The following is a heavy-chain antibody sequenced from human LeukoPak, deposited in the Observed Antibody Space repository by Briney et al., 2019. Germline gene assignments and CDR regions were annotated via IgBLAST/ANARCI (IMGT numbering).Heavy chain of an antibody. CDR2: IIPIFGTA. V-gene: IGHV1-69*13. J-gene: IGHJ6*02. Sequence: ASEKVSCKASGGTFSSYAISWVRQAPGQGLEWMGGIIPIFGTANYAQKFQGRVTITADESTSTAYMELSSLRSEDTAVYYCARDGSSSWYNYYGMDVWGQGTTVTVSS. CDR3: ARDGSSSWYNYYGMDV. CDR1: GGTFSSYA. D-gene: IGHD6-13*01.